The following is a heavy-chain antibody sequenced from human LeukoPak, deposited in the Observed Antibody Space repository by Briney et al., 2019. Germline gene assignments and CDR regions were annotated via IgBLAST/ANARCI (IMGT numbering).Heavy chain of an antibody. D-gene: IGHD3-10*01. V-gene: IGHV3-7*03. J-gene: IGHJ6*02. Sequence: GGSLTLSCAASGFTFSYHWMTWVRQAPGKGLEWVANIKNDGAVKNYVDSVKGRFTISRDNAKNSLYLQMNSLRAEDTAVYYCAKDSSLQAPRWFGEHYYCGMDVWGQGTTVTVSS. CDR2: IKNDGAVK. CDR3: AKDSSLQAPRWFGEHYYCGMDV. CDR1: GFTFSYHW.